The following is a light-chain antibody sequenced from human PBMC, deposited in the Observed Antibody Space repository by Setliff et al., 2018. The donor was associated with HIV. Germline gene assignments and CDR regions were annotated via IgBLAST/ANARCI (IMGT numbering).Light chain of an antibody. CDR3: AAWDDSLNGLV. CDR1: SSNIGGNT. CDR2: TNN. V-gene: IGLV1-44*01. J-gene: IGLJ1*01. Sequence: QSALTQPPSASGTPGQRVTISCSGGSSNIGGNTVNWYQRLPGTAPKLLIYTNNQRPSGVPDRFSGSKSGTSASLAISGLQSEDEADYYCAAWDDSLNGLVFGTGTKVTVL.